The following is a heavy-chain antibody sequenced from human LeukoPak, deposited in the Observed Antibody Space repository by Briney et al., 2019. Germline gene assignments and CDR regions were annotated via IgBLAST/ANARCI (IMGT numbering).Heavy chain of an antibody. CDR2: ITDTGSRT. Sequence: GGSLRLSCVASGFTFSAFAMSWVRQAPGNGLEWVSSITDTGSRTYYADSVQGRFTISKDNPKNTAYPQMNSLRAEDTALYYCAKRVPYSSSSVYFDFWGLGTLVTVSS. D-gene: IGHD6-6*01. CDR3: AKRVPYSSSSVYFDF. J-gene: IGHJ4*02. CDR1: GFTFSAFA. V-gene: IGHV3-23*01.